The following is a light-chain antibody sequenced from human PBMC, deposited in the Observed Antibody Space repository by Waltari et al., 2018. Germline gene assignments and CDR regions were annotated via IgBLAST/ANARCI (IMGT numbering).Light chain of an antibody. CDR3: CSFAGTYTWV. V-gene: IGLV2-11*01. CDR1: TSEVGGYNY. J-gene: IGLJ3*02. Sequence: SALTPPRSVSGSPGQSVTISCTGTTSEVGGYNYVSWYQHHPGKAPKLMIFDVTQRPSGVPDRFSGSKSANTASLTISGLQAEDEADYYCCSFAGTYTWVFGGGTKVTVL. CDR2: DVT.